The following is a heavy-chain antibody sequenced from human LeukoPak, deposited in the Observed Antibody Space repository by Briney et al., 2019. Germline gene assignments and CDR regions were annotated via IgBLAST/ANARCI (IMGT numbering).Heavy chain of an antibody. CDR1: GGTFSSYA. J-gene: IGHJ3*02. D-gene: IGHD3-16*01. CDR3: ARGELGTDAFDI. Sequence: ASVKVSCKASGGTFSSYAISWVRQAPGQGLEWMGGIIPIIGTANYAQKFQGRVTITADESTSTAYMELSSLRSEDTAVYYCARGELGTDAFDIWGQGTMVTVSS. V-gene: IGHV1-69*01. CDR2: IIPIIGTA.